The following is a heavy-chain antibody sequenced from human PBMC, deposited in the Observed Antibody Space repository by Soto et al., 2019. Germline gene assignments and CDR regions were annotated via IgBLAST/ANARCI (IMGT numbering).Heavy chain of an antibody. D-gene: IGHD4-4*01. CDR2: INHSGST. CDR1: GGSFSGYY. V-gene: IGHV4-34*01. J-gene: IGHJ6*02. Sequence: SETLSLTCAVYGGSFSGYYWSWIRQPPGKGLEWIGEINHSGSTNYNPSLKSRVTISVDTSKNQFSLKLSSLRSEDTAVYYCARGEWDYTRYYYYGMDVWGQGTTVTVSS. CDR3: ARGEWDYTRYYYYGMDV.